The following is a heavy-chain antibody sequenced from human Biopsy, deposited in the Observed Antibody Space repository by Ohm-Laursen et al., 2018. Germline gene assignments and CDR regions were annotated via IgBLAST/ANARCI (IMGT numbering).Heavy chain of an antibody. V-gene: IGHV2-70*11. CDR1: GFSLSARGMC. CDR3: ARTPILIVSAGLVYRHRRHLQGMDV. Sequence: PQTLTLTCSFSGFSLSARGMCVSWIRQAPGKALEWLARVDWVDYKDYSASLQTKLSISKDTSNDQVVLTVNNVDPADTATYYCARTPILIVSAGLVYRHRRHLQGMDVWGQGIAVTVS. J-gene: IGHJ6*02. D-gene: IGHD6-13*01. CDR2: VDWVDYK.